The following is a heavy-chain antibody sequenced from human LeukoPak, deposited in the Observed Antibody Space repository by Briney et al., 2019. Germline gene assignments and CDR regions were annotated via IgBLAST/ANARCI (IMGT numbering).Heavy chain of an antibody. J-gene: IGHJ4*02. CDR1: GGSISRYY. V-gene: IGHV4-59*08. CDR3: GRSGVAGQHLAPSYLPLGY. CDR2: IYLPGNT. Sequence: ETLSLTCSVSGGSISRYYWSWIRQAPRKGLEWIVHIYLPGNTNYNPCLTSRVTILVDRSKNQFSLKLNSVTAADTAVYYCGRSGVAGQHLAPSYLPLGYWGQGTLVTVSS. D-gene: IGHD6-13*01.